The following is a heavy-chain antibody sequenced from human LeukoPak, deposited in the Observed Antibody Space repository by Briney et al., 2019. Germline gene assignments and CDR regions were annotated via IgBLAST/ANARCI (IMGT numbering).Heavy chain of an antibody. CDR1: GFTFSSYA. CDR3: AKGSGLYGSGDYFDY. CDR2: ISGSGGST. V-gene: IGHV3-23*01. Sequence: PGGSLRLSCAASGFTFSSYAMSSVRQAPGKGLEWVSAISGSGGSTYYADSVKGRFTISRDNSKNTLYLQMNSLRAEDTAVYYCAKGSGLYGSGDYFDYWGQGTLVTVSS. J-gene: IGHJ4*02. D-gene: IGHD3-10*01.